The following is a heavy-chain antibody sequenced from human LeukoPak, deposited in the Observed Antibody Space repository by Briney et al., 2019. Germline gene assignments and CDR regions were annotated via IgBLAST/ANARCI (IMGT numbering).Heavy chain of an antibody. CDR3: VRGHYSNTL. D-gene: IGHD4-11*01. J-gene: IGHJ4*02. CDR2: IYTDGST. Sequence: GGSLRLSCAASGFIVSSSYMSWVRQPPGKGLEWVSGIYTDGSTYYADSVQGRFTISRDNSKNTPYLQMNSLRAEDTSVYYCVRGHYSNTLGGQGTLVTVSS. V-gene: IGHV3-66*01. CDR1: GFIVSSSY.